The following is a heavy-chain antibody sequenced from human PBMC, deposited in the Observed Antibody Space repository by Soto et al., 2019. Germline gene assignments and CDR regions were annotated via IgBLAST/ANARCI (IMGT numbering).Heavy chain of an antibody. CDR1: GGSISSYY. CDR2: IYYSGST. J-gene: IGHJ4*02. V-gene: IGHV4-59*01. Sequence: PSETLSLTCTVSGGSISSYYWSWIRQPPGKGLEWIGYIYYSGSTNYNPSLKSRVTVSVDTSKNQFSLKLSSVTAADTAVYYCAREGGSGSYYKPYYFDDWGQGPLGTVPQ. D-gene: IGHD3-10*01. CDR3: AREGGSGSYYKPYYFDD.